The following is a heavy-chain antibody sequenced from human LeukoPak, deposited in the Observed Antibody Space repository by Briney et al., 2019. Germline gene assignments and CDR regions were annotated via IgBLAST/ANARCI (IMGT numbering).Heavy chain of an antibody. CDR3: ARDPGVAYFAMDV. CDR1: GFTFSTYS. D-gene: IGHD5-12*01. V-gene: IGHV3-21*01. Sequence: PGGSLRLSCAASGFTFSTYSMNWVRQAPGKGLEWVSSISSSSTYIYYADSVKGRFTISRDNAKNSLHLQMNSLRAEDMAVYYCARDPGVAYFAMDVWGQGTTVTVSS. CDR2: ISSSSTYI. J-gene: IGHJ6*02.